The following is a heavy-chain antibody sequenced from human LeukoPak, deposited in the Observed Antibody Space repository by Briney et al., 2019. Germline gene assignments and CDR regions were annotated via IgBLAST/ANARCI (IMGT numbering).Heavy chain of an antibody. V-gene: IGHV5-51*01. Sequence: GGSLKISCKGSGYSFTSYWIGWVRQMPGKGLEWMGIIYPGDSDTRYSPSFQGQVTISADKSISTAYLQWSSLKASDTAMYYCARLGRYYDFWSGYYTGILLDYWGQGTLVTVSS. CDR1: GYSFTSYW. J-gene: IGHJ4*02. CDR3: ARLGRYYDFWSGYYTGILLDY. CDR2: IYPGDSDT. D-gene: IGHD3-3*01.